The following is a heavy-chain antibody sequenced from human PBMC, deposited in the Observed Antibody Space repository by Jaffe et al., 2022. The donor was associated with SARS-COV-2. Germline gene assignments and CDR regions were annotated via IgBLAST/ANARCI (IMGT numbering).Heavy chain of an antibody. Sequence: QVQLQESGPGLVKPSETLSLTCTVSGGSISSYYWSWIRQPAGKGLEWIGRIYTSGSTNYNPSLKSRVTMSVDTSKNQFSLKLSSVTAADTAVYYCARDSNPYQALGYNWFDPWGQGTLVTVSS. CDR1: GGSISSYY. V-gene: IGHV4-4*07. CDR3: ARDSNPYQALGYNWFDP. CDR2: IYTSGST. D-gene: IGHD3-10*01. J-gene: IGHJ5*02.